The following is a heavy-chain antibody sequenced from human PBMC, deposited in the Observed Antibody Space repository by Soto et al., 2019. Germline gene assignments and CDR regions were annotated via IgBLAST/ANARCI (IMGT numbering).Heavy chain of an antibody. CDR1: GYTFTSYD. J-gene: IGHJ3*02. D-gene: IGHD3-16*02. Sequence: ASVKVSCKASGYTFTSYDINWVRQATGQGLEWMGWMNPNSGNTGYAQKFQGRVTMTRNTSISTAYMELSSLRSEDTAVYYCASDYIWGSYRDDAFDIWGQGTMVTVSS. CDR3: ASDYIWGSYRDDAFDI. CDR2: MNPNSGNT. V-gene: IGHV1-8*01.